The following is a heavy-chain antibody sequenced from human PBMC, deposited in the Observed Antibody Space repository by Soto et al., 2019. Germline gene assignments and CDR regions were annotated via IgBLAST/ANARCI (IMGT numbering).Heavy chain of an antibody. Sequence: GGSLRLSCAASGFTFSSYWMHWVRQAPGKGLVWVSRVNGDGGSTSYADSVKGRFTISRDNAKNTLYLQMNSLTAEDTAVYYCIARAVSGSDYWGQGTLVTVSS. CDR3: IARAVSGSDY. D-gene: IGHD6-19*01. V-gene: IGHV3-74*01. CDR1: GFTFSSYW. CDR2: VNGDGGST. J-gene: IGHJ4*02.